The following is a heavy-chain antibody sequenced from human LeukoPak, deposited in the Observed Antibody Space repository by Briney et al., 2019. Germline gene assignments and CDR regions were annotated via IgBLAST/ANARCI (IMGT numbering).Heavy chain of an antibody. CDR1: GFTFSAYS. CDR2: VPGIGGSR. D-gene: IGHD6-13*01. CDR3: AKDGSSTGRWGAFDI. V-gene: IGHV3-23*01. J-gene: IGHJ3*02. Sequence: GGSLRLSCAASGFTFSAYSMNWVRQAPGKGLEWVSSVPGIGGSRYYADSVKGRFTISRDNSKNTLYLQMNSLRAEDTAVYFCAKDGSSTGRWGAFDIWGQGTMVTVSS.